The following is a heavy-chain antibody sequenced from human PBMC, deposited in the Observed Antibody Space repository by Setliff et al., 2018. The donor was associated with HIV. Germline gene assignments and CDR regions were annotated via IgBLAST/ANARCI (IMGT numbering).Heavy chain of an antibody. Sequence: ASVKVSCKASGFTYTGYYLHWVRQAPGQGLEWMGWINPNSGDTNYAQKFQGRVTMTRDTSISIAYMELSRLRSDDTAVYYCARDPTGHYFDFWGQGTLVTVSS. CDR3: ARDPTGHYFDF. CDR1: GFTYTGYY. J-gene: IGHJ4*02. V-gene: IGHV1-2*02. CDR2: INPNSGDT. D-gene: IGHD1-1*01.